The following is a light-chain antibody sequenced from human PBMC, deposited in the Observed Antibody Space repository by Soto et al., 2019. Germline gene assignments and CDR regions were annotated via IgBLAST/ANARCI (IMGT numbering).Light chain of an antibody. CDR2: AAS. CDR3: QQYNNCPPET. J-gene: IGKJ1*01. Sequence: EIVFTQSPATLSLSPGERATISCRASQSVSSYLAWYQQKPGQAPRLLIYAASSSTATIPASCSSSGCAAEFTLTISSLQYADVAVVYCQQYNNCPPETFGQGTKV. CDR1: QSVSSY. V-gene: IGKV3-15*01.